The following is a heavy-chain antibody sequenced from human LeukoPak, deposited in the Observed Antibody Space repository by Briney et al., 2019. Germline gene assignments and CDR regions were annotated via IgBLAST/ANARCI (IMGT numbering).Heavy chain of an antibody. CDR1: GFTFSSYW. V-gene: IGHV3-53*01. CDR3: ARGAYLDY. J-gene: IGHJ4*02. CDR2: IYSGGST. D-gene: IGHD3-16*01. Sequence: PGGSLRLSCAASGFTFSSYWMSWVRQAPGKGLEWVSVIYSGGSTYYADSVKGRFTISRDNSKNTLYLQMNSLRAEDTAVYYCARGAYLDYWGQGTLVTVSS.